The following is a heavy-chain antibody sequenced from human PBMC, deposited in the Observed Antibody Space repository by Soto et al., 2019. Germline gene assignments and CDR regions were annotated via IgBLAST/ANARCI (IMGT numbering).Heavy chain of an antibody. CDR2: MDPNSGST. CDR3: ARERKFDFWRKGLDV. CDR1: GYTFTTYD. Sequence: QAQLVQSGAEVRKPGASVKVSCKASGYTFTTYDINWVRQAPGQGLELLGWMDPNSGSTGYAQNFQGRITMTRNISRNTAHMELSSLQSEDTAVYYCARERKFDFWRKGLDVWGQGTTVTVSS. V-gene: IGHV1-8*01. D-gene: IGHD3-3*01. J-gene: IGHJ6*02.